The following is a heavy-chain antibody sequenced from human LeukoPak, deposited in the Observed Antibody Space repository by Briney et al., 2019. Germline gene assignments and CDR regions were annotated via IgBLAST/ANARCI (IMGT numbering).Heavy chain of an antibody. CDR2: ISSSGSTI. J-gene: IGHJ4*02. Sequence: GESLRLSCAASGFTFSDYYMSWIRQAPGKGLEWVSYISSSGSTIYYADSVKGRFTISRDNAKNSLYLQMNSLRAEDTAVYYCAGAYDILTGYDFDYWGQGTLVTVSS. V-gene: IGHV3-11*01. D-gene: IGHD3-9*01. CDR3: AGAYDILTGYDFDY. CDR1: GFTFSDYY.